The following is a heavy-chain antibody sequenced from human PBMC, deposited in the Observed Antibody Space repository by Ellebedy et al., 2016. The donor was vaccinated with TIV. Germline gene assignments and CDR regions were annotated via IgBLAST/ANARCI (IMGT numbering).Heavy chain of an antibody. V-gene: IGHV1-2*02. CDR2: INPNSGGT. Sequence: ASVKVSXXASGGTFSSYAISWVRQAPGQGLEWMGWINPNSGGTNYAQKFQGRVTMTRDTSISTAYMELSRLRSDDTAVYYCARDGDDILTGYEGYWGQGTLVTVSS. D-gene: IGHD3-9*01. J-gene: IGHJ4*02. CDR3: ARDGDDILTGYEGY. CDR1: GGTFSSYA.